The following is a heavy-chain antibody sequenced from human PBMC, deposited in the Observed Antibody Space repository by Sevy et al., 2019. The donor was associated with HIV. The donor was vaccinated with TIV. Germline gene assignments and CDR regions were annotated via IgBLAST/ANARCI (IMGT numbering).Heavy chain of an antibody. D-gene: IGHD2-2*01. V-gene: IGHV3-7*03. Sequence: GGSLRLSCAASGFTFSNYWMSWVRQAPGKGLEWVANIKRDGSEKYYVASVKGRFTISRDNAKNSLYLQMNSLRAEDTAVYYCARDCSSSTCLCGMDVWGQGTTVTVSS. CDR1: GFTFSNYW. J-gene: IGHJ6*02. CDR2: IKRDGSEK. CDR3: ARDCSSSTCLCGMDV.